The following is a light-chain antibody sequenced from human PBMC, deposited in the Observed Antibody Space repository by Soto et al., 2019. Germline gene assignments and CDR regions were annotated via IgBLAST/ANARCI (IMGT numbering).Light chain of an antibody. CDR1: NSNIGSNT. V-gene: IGLV1-44*01. Sequence: QSVLTQPPSASGTPRQRVTISCSGSNSNIGSNTVNWYQQLPGTAPKLLIYSDNQRPSGVPDRFSGSKSGTSASLAITGLQADDEADYYCQSSDSRLSGSDVFGTGTKLTVL. J-gene: IGLJ1*01. CDR3: QSSDSRLSGSDV. CDR2: SDN.